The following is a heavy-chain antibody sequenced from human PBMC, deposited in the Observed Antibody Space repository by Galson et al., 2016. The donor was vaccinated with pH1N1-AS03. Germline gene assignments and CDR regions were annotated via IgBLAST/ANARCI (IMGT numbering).Heavy chain of an antibody. V-gene: IGHV3-23*01. CDR3: ARGLYSGYV. CDR1: GFTFSNYA. D-gene: IGHD5-12*01. J-gene: IGHJ6*02. CDR2: IRGSDDRT. Sequence: SLRLSCAASGFTFSNYAMNWVRQAPGKGLEWVSAIRGSDDRTYYADSGKGRFTISRDNSKSTLYLQMNSLRAEDTAVYYCARGLYSGYVWGQGTTVTVSS.